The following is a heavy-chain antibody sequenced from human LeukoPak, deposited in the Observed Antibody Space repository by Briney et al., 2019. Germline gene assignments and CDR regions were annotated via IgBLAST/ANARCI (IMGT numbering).Heavy chain of an antibody. CDR3: AKGGTFFEY. CDR1: GFTFSNNV. CDR2: VGDSGDMT. Sequence: GGSLKISCAASGFTFSNNVMTWVRQAPGKGLEWVSSVGDSGDMTYYADSVKGRFTISRDNGKNTLYLQMYGLRAEDTAVYYCAKGGTFFEYRGQGTLVTVST. J-gene: IGHJ4*02. V-gene: IGHV3-23*01.